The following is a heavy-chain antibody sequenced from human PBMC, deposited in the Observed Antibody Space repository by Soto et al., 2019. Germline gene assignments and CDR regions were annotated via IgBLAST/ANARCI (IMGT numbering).Heavy chain of an antibody. V-gene: IGHV4-31*03. J-gene: IGHJ5*02. CDR3: GREVCSSSSCHLNWFDP. CDR2: IYNSGTT. D-gene: IGHD2-15*01. CDR1: GGSITRGGYY. Sequence: PSETLSLTCTVSGGSITRGGYYWSWIRQHPGKGLEWIGYIYNSGTTYYNPSLKSRVTISVDTSKNQFSLKLTSVTAADTAVYYCGREVCSSSSCHLNWFDPRGQGTLVTVSS.